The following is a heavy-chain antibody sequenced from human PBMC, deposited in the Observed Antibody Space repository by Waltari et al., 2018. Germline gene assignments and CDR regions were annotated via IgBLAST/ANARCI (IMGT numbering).Heavy chain of an antibody. J-gene: IGHJ6*02. CDR1: GFTFSNYC. V-gene: IGHV3-74*01. Sequence: GGGLVQPGGSLRLSCAASGFTFSNYCMHCVRHAPGKGLVWVSRISTDGTSTTNADSVKGRFTISRDNAKNTLYLQMNSLRAEDTAVYYCARGNYYSMDVWGQGTTVTVSS. CDR2: ISTDGTST. CDR3: ARGNYYSMDV. D-gene: IGHD3-10*01.